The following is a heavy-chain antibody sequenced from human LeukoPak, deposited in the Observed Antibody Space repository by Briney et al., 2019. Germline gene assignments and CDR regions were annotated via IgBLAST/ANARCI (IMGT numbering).Heavy chain of an antibody. J-gene: IGHJ4*02. CDR3: ARRRYSVYDFDY. D-gene: IGHD5/OR15-5a*01. CDR1: GFTVSSNY. Sequence: PGGSLRLSCAASGFTVSSNYMSWVRQAPGKGLEWVSVVYSGGSTHYADSVKGRFTISRDNSKNTLYLQMNSLRAEDTAVYYCARRRYSVYDFDYWGQGTLVTVSS. V-gene: IGHV3-66*01. CDR2: VYSGGST.